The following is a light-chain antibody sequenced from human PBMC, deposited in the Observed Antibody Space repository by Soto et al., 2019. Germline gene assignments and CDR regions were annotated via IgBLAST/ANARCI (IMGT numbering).Light chain of an antibody. J-gene: IGKJ2*01. V-gene: IGKV3-15*01. CDR1: QSVSSN. CDR3: QEYTDWSST. Sequence: EIVMSQSPATLSVSPGERATLSCRASQSVSSNLAWYQQKPGQAPRLLIYGASTRATGIPARFSGSGSGTDFTLSISSLQSEDFAVYYCQEYTDWSSTFGQGTKVDIK. CDR2: GAS.